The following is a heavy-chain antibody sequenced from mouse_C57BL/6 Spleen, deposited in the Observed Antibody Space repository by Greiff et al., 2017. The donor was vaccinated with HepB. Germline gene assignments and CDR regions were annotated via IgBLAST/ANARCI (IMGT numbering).Heavy chain of an antibody. V-gene: IGHV1-64*01. CDR3: ARYYGSSYRYVDY. CDR1: GYTFTSYW. J-gene: IGHJ2*01. D-gene: IGHD1-1*01. Sequence: QVQLQQPGAELVKPGASVKLSCKASGYTFTSYWMHWVKQRPGQGLEWIGMIHPNSGSTNYNEKFKSKATLTVDKSSSTAYMQHSSLTSEDSAVYYCARYYGSSYRYVDYWGKVTTLTVAS. CDR2: IHPNSGST.